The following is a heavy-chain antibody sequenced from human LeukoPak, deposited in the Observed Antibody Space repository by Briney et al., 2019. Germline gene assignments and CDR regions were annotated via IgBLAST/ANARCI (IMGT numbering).Heavy chain of an antibody. Sequence: PGGSLRLSCAASVFTLSSDWMHWVRQALWKGLVWVSRINSDGSSTSYADSVKGRFTTSRDNAKNTLFLQMNSLRAEDTAVYYCTRDFDFSSAIWGQGTLVTVSS. CDR1: VFTLSSDW. J-gene: IGHJ4*02. CDR2: INSDGSST. D-gene: IGHD3-3*01. CDR3: TRDFDFSSAI. V-gene: IGHV3-74*01.